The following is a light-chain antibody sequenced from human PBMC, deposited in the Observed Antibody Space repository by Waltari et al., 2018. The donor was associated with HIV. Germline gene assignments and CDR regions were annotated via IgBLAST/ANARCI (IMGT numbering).Light chain of an antibody. CDR2: KAS. CDR3: QHYSSSSGT. J-gene: IGKJ2*01. V-gene: IGKV1-5*03. CDR1: ETISEW. Sequence: DIQMTQSPSALSASVGDTVHFTCRASETISEWLAWYQQKPGKAPSLLIYKASTLERGVPSRFSGGGSGTEFTLTISSLQPDDFATYYCQHYSSSSGTFGQGTKLEIK.